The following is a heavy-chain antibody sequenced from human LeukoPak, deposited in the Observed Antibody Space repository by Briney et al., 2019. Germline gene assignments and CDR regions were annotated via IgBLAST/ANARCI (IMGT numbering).Heavy chain of an antibody. CDR1: GGSISRSSYY. CDR2: IHYSGTT. D-gene: IGHD6-19*01. Sequence: SETLSLTCTVSGGSISRSSYYWGWIRQSPGKGLEWIGSIHYSGTTYYNPSLKSRVTISVDTSKNQFSLKLSSVTAADTAVYYCARQVPTRYSSGWYGIFDYWGQGTLVTVSS. J-gene: IGHJ4*02. V-gene: IGHV4-39*01. CDR3: ARQVPTRYSSGWYGIFDY.